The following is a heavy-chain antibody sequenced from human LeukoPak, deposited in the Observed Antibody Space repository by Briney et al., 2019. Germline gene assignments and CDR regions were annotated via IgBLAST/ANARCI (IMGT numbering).Heavy chain of an antibody. CDR3: ARVGYYESSGYYEY. Sequence: ASVKVSCKASGYTLTDYYMHWVRQAPGQGLEWMGRINPNSGGTNYAQKFQGRVTMTRDTSISTAYMELSRLRSDDTAAYYCARVGYYESSGYYEYWGQGTLVTVSS. CDR2: INPNSGGT. CDR1: GYTLTDYY. V-gene: IGHV1-2*06. D-gene: IGHD3-22*01. J-gene: IGHJ4*02.